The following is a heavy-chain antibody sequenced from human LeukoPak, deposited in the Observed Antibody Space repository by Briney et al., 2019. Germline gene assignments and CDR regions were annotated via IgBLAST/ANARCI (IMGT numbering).Heavy chain of an antibody. J-gene: IGHJ4*02. Sequence: SGSGGSTYSADSVKGRFTISRDNSKNTLYLQMNSLRAEDTAVYYCAKDGLTYYYDSSGYYWGQGTLVTVSS. CDR2: SGSGGST. V-gene: IGHV3-23*01. CDR3: AKDGLTYYYDSSGYY. D-gene: IGHD3-22*01.